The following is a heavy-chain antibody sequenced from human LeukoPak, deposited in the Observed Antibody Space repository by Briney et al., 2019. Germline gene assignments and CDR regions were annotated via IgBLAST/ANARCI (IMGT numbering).Heavy chain of an antibody. V-gene: IGHV1-69*13. D-gene: IGHD6-13*01. CDR1: GGTFSSYA. Sequence: SVKVSCKASGGTFSSYAISWVRQAPGQGLEWMGGIIPIFGTANYAQKFQGRVTITADESTSAAYMELSSLRSEDTAVYYCARDSSWAPQNDYWGQGTLVTVSS. J-gene: IGHJ4*02. CDR3: ARDSSWAPQNDY. CDR2: IIPIFGTA.